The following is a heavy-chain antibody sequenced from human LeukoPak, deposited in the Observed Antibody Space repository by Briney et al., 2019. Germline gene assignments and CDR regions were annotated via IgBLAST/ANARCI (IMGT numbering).Heavy chain of an antibody. V-gene: IGHV3-30*18. CDR1: GFTVSSNY. CDR3: AKDQVVGDYYDSSGSNFDY. D-gene: IGHD3-22*01. J-gene: IGHJ4*02. CDR2: ISYDGRNK. Sequence: GGSLRLSCAASGFTVSSNYLSWVRQAPGKGLEWVAVISYDGRNKYYADSVKGRFTISRDNARKTLYLQTNSLRAEDTAVYYCAKDQVVGDYYDSSGSNFDYWGQGTLVTVSS.